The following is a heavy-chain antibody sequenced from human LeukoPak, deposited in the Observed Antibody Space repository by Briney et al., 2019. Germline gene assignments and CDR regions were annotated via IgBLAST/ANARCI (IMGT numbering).Heavy chain of an antibody. Sequence: SETLSLTCTGSGYSISSGYYWGWIRQPPGKGLEWIGSIYHSGSTYYNPSLKSRVTISVDTSKNQFSLKLSSVTAADTAVYYCARGPVARATNWFDPWGQGTLVTVSS. V-gene: IGHV4-38-2*02. CDR3: ARGPVARATNWFDP. CDR2: IYHSGST. CDR1: GYSISSGYY. D-gene: IGHD1-26*01. J-gene: IGHJ5*02.